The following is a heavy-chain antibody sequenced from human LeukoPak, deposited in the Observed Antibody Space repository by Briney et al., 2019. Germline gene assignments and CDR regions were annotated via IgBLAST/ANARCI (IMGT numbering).Heavy chain of an antibody. Sequence: GGSLRLSCAASGFTFSSYWMHWVRHAPGKGLVWVSRINSDGSSTTSADSVKGRSTISRDNAKNTLYLQMNSLRAEDTAVYYCAKGGATVIDYWGQGTLVTVSS. CDR1: GFTFSSYW. V-gene: IGHV3-74*01. J-gene: IGHJ4*02. D-gene: IGHD4-17*01. CDR2: INSDGSST. CDR3: AKGGATVIDY.